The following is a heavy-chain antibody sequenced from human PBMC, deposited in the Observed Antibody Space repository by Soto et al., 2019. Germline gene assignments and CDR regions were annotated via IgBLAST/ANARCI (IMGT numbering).Heavy chain of an antibody. CDR1: GDSITNSHW. Sequence: QVQLQESGPGLVKPSGTLSLTCAVSGDSITNSHWWSWVRQPPGKGLEWIADIYHSGDTHYNPSLKTALTLSVAKSKNQSSLTLPAMPAAATAIYYCARCPFGYSHGWGGLDIWGQGTMVTVSS. CDR2: IYHSGDT. J-gene: IGHJ3*02. D-gene: IGHD5-18*01. CDR3: ARCPFGYSHGWGGLDI. V-gene: IGHV4-4*02.